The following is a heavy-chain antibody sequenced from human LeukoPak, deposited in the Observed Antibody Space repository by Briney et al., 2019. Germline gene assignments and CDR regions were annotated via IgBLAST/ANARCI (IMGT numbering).Heavy chain of an antibody. Sequence: PSETLSLTCTVSGGSISSSSYYWGWIRQPPGKGLEWIGSIYYSGSTYYNPSLKSRVTISVDTSKNQFSLKLSSVTAADTAVYYCAINYYGSGSLLDYWGQGTLVPVSS. V-gene: IGHV4-39*01. CDR3: AINYYGSGSLLDY. CDR2: IYYSGST. J-gene: IGHJ4*02. D-gene: IGHD3-10*01. CDR1: GGSISSSSYY.